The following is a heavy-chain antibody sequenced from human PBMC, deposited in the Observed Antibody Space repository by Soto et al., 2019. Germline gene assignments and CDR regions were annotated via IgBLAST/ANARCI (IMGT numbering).Heavy chain of an antibody. CDR3: AREPSYYGSGSYYKENYYYYYGMDV. D-gene: IGHD3-10*01. CDR2: INAGNGNT. Sequence: ASVKVSCKASGYTFTSHAMHWVRQAPGQRLEWMGWINAGNGNTKYSQKFQGRVTITRDTSASTAYMELSSLRSEDTAVYYCAREPSYYGSGSYYKENYYYYYGMDVWGQGTTVTVSS. CDR1: GYTFTSHA. J-gene: IGHJ6*02. V-gene: IGHV1-3*01.